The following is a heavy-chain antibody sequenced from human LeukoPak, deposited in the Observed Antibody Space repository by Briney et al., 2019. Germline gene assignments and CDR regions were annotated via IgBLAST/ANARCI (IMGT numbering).Heavy chain of an antibody. D-gene: IGHD5-18*01. Sequence: GGSLRLSCAASGFTFSNYEMNWFRQAPGKGLEWVSYISGSGSTIYYADSVKGRFTISRDNAKDSLYPQMNSLRAEDTAVYYCARVRSGYSHENYFDYWGQGTLVTVSS. J-gene: IGHJ4*02. CDR3: ARVRSGYSHENYFDY. V-gene: IGHV3-48*03. CDR1: GFTFSNYE. CDR2: ISGSGSTI.